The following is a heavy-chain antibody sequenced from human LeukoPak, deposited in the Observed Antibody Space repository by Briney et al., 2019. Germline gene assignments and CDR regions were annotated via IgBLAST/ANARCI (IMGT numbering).Heavy chain of an antibody. CDR1: GGYISSGGYY. J-gene: IGHJ4*02. D-gene: IGHD6-19*01. Sequence: SETLSLTCTVSGGYISSGGYYWGWIRQPPGKGLEWIGNIYYSGSTYDNPSLKSRVTISVDTSQNQFSLKLSSVTAADTAVFYCARTVTGKLVFGYWGQGTLVTVSS. V-gene: IGHV4-39*07. CDR2: IYYSGST. CDR3: ARTVTGKLVFGY.